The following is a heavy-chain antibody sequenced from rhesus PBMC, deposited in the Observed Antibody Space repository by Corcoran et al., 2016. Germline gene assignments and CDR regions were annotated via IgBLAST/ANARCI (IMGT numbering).Heavy chain of an antibody. D-gene: IGHD5-24*01. J-gene: IGHJ4*01. CDR3: AKVAGWQWADY. V-gene: IGHV3-178*02. CDR1: GFIFSDYY. CDR2: IRNGVASS. Sequence: EVQLVESGGGLAKPGGSLRLSCAASGFIFSDYYMDWVRQAPGKGLEWVSRIRNGVASSLYADSVKGRFTISRDNSKNTLSLQMNSLRAEDTAVYYCAKVAGWQWADYWGQGVLVTVSS.